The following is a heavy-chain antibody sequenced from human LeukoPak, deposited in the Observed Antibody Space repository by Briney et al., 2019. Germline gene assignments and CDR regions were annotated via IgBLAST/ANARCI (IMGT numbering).Heavy chain of an antibody. D-gene: IGHD6-13*01. Sequence: GASVKVSCKAFGYTFTGYWMHWVRQAPGQGPEWMGVISPSGGSTIYAQKFKGRVTLTRDMSTSTDYLELSSLRAEDTAIFYCARDPGKAAEGTVGYFDSWGQGTLVTVSS. CDR3: ARDPGKAAEGTVGYFDS. CDR2: ISPSGGST. CDR1: GYTFTGYW. J-gene: IGHJ4*02. V-gene: IGHV1-46*01.